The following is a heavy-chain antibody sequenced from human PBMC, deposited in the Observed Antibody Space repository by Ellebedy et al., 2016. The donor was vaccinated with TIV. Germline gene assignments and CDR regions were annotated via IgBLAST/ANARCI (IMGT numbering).Heavy chain of an antibody. CDR1: GFTFNNAW. D-gene: IGHD3-22*01. CDR3: ATEISMIMVVNGYFDD. CDR2: IKSKSDGATT. Sequence: GESLKISCAASGFTFNNAWMGWVRQAPGTGLEWVGRIKSKSDGATTDYAAPVKGRFTISRDDSKNTLDLLTDSLRTEDTAVYYCATEISMIMVVNGYFDDWGQGTLVTVSS. V-gene: IGHV3-15*01. J-gene: IGHJ4*02.